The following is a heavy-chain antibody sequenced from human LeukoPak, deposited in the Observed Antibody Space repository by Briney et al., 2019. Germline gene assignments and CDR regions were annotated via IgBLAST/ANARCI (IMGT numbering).Heavy chain of an antibody. J-gene: IGHJ4*02. V-gene: IGHV3-7*01. Sequence: PGGSLRLSCAASGFIFSNYWMSWVRQAPGKGLEWVANIKQDGGEKYYVDSVKGRFTISRDNAKNSLYLQMNSLRAEDTAVYYCARKWDSTLFDYWGQGTLVTVSS. CDR3: ARKWDSTLFDY. CDR1: GFIFSNYW. CDR2: IKQDGGEK. D-gene: IGHD1-26*01.